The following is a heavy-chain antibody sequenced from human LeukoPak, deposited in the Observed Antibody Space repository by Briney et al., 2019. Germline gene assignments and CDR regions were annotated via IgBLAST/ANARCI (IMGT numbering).Heavy chain of an antibody. CDR3: AKSGPDTTMLHGFDK. Sequence: GGSLRLSCVGSGFMFDYYGMHWVRQAPGKGLEWVAGISWNSVTIEYGDSVKGRFTISRENARNSLFLQMNSLTVEDTALYYCAKSGPDTTMLHGFDKWGQGTLVAVSS. V-gene: IGHV3-9*01. J-gene: IGHJ4*02. D-gene: IGHD5-18*01. CDR2: ISWNSVTI. CDR1: GFMFDYYG.